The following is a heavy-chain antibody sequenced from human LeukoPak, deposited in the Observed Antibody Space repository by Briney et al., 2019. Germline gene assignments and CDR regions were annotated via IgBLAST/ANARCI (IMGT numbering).Heavy chain of an antibody. CDR3: ARVLYYGDYYFDY. J-gene: IGHJ4*02. Sequence: PSETLSLTCTVSGRFISSYYWSWIRQPPGKGLEWIGYIYYSGSTNYNPSLKSRVTISVDTSKNQFSLKLSSVTAADTAVYYCARVLYYGDYYFDYWGQGTLVTVSS. V-gene: IGHV4-59*01. D-gene: IGHD4-17*01. CDR2: IYYSGST. CDR1: GRFISSYY.